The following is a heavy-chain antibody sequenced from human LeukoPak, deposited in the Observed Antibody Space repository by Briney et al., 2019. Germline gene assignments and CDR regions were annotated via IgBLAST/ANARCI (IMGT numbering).Heavy chain of an antibody. J-gene: IGHJ6*03. D-gene: IGHD3-3*01. CDR2: IRQDGSAK. Sequence: GGSLRLSCAASGFTFSSYWMSWVRQAPGKGLEWVASIRQDGSAKYYVESVKGRLTISRDNTNNLVYLQMNSLRAEDTAVYYCARIGPGGTTFGVLMSISYYYDMDVWGKGTTVTVSS. CDR3: ARIGPGGTTFGVLMSISYYYDMDV. V-gene: IGHV3-7*03. CDR1: GFTFSSYW.